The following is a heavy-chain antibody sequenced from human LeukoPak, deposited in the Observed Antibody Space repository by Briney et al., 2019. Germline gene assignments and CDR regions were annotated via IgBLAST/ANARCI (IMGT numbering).Heavy chain of an antibody. Sequence: SETLSLACTVSGGSISSSSHYWGWIRQPPGKGLEWIGSMYYSGGTYYNPSLKSRVTISVDTSKNQFSLKLSSVTAADTAVYYCARDQEYSGSYYRYFDYWGQGTLVTVSP. CDR2: MYYSGGT. D-gene: IGHD1-26*01. V-gene: IGHV4-39*07. CDR1: GGSISSSSHY. CDR3: ARDQEYSGSYYRYFDY. J-gene: IGHJ4*02.